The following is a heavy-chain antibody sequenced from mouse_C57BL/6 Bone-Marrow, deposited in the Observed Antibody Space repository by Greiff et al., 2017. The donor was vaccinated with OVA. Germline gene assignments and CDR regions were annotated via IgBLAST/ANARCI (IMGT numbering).Heavy chain of an antibody. D-gene: IGHD1-1*01. CDR2: IDPSDSYT. CDR1: GYTFTSYW. CDR3: ARDYYGSSSPLFDY. Sequence: VQLQQPGAELVKPGASVKLSCKASGYTFTSYWMQWVKQRPGPGLEWIGEIDPSDSYTNYNQKFKGKATLTVDTSSSTAYMQLSSLTSEDSAVYYCARDYYGSSSPLFDYWGQGTTLTVSS. J-gene: IGHJ2*01. V-gene: IGHV1-50*01.